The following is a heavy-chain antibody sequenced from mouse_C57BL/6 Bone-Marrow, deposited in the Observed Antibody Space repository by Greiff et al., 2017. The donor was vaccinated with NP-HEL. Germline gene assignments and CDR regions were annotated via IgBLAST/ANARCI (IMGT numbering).Heavy chain of an antibody. Sequence: QVQLQQSGAELVRPGTSVKVSCKASGYAFTNYLIEWVKQRPGQGLEWIGVINPGSGGTNYNEKFKGKATLTADKSSSTAYMQLSSRTSEDSAVYCCARRGSSGDWYFDVWGTGTTVTVSS. CDR3: ARRGSSGDWYFDV. CDR1: GYAFTNYL. D-gene: IGHD1-1*01. CDR2: INPGSGGT. V-gene: IGHV1-54*01. J-gene: IGHJ1*03.